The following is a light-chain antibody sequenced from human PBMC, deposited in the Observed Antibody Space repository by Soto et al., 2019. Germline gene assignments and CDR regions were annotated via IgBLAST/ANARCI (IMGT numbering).Light chain of an antibody. J-gene: IGLJ1*01. CDR3: QSYDSSNYV. CDR1: SGSIASNY. V-gene: IGLV6-57*03. CDR2: EDN. Sequence: NSMLTQPHSVSESPGKTVTISCTRSSGSIASNYVQWYQQRPGSAPTTVIYEDNQRPSGVPDRFSGSIDSSSNSASLTISGLKTEDEADYYCQSYDSSNYVFGTGTKLTVL.